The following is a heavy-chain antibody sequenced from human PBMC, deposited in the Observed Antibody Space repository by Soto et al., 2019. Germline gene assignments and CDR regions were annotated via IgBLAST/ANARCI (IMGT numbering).Heavy chain of an antibody. D-gene: IGHD3-10*01. Sequence: SETLSLTGTVSGGSTTSAYWSWIRQPPGKGLEWLGYIFHSLGAKYNPSLASRGTISLDTSKNQLSLSLRSVTAADTAIYSCVRDLNGSGDYWGQGTLVTVSS. J-gene: IGHJ4*02. V-gene: IGHV4-59*13. CDR2: IFHSLGA. CDR1: GGSTTSAY. CDR3: VRDLNGSGDY.